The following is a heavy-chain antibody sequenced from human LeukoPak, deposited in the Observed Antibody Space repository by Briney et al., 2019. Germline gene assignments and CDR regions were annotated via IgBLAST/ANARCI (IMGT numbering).Heavy chain of an antibody. CDR1: GYTFTRYH. CDR2: INPSGGTT. J-gene: IGHJ4*02. V-gene: IGHV1-46*01. CDR3: AREAIFGVVRGYYFDY. D-gene: IGHD3-3*01. Sequence: GASVTVSCKTSGYTFTRYHIHWVRQAPGQGLEWMGVINPSGGTTTYAQNFQGRVTMTRDTSTITVYMELSSLRSDDTAVYYCAREAIFGVVRGYYFDYWGRGTLVTVS.